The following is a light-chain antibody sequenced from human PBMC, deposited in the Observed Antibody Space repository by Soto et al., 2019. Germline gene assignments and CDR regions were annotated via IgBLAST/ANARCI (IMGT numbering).Light chain of an antibody. CDR2: AAS. CDR3: QQYYSDLIT. J-gene: IGKJ5*01. V-gene: IGKV1-8*01. CDR1: QGISSY. Sequence: AIRMTQSPSSFSASTGDRVTITCRASQGISSYLAWYQQKPGKAPKLLIYAASTLQSGVPSRFSGSGSGTDFTLTISCLQSEDFATYYCQQYYSDLITFCQGTLLEIK.